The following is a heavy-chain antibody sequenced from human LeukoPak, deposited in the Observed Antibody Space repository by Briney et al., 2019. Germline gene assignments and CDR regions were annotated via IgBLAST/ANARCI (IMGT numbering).Heavy chain of an antibody. CDR2: IGTAGDT. V-gene: IGHV3-13*01. Sequence: PGGSLRLSCAASGFTFSSYDMHWVRQATGKGLEWVSAIGTAGDTYYPGSVKGRFTISRENAKNSLYLQMNSLRAGDTAVYYCARSPRGYSYGAFDYWGQGTLVTVSS. D-gene: IGHD5-18*01. CDR3: ARSPRGYSYGAFDY. CDR1: GFTFSSYD. J-gene: IGHJ4*02.